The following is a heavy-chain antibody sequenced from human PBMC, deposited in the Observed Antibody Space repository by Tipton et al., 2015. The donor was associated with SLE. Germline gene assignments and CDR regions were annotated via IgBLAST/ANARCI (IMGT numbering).Heavy chain of an antibody. CDR2: IKSRKDGGAT. J-gene: IGHJ4*02. Sequence: WIRQPPGKGLEWVGRIKSRKDGGATVYAAPVKGRFSISRDDSTSTVFLQVDSLKAEDTAVYYCATHSLQGYCSGNVCSDFFDNWGQGTLVTVSS. CDR3: ATHSLQGYCSGNVCSDFFDN. D-gene: IGHD2-8*02. V-gene: IGHV3-15*01.